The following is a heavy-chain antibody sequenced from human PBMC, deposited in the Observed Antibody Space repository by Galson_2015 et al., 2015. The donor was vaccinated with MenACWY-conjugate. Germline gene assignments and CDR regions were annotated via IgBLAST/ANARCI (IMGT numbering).Heavy chain of an antibody. CDR2: IYYSGST. D-gene: IGHD6-19*01. J-gene: IGHJ5*02. CDR3: ATTEREKTYKDSSGWYGFDP. V-gene: IGHV4-39*01. Sequence: SETLSLTCTVSGGSISSSSYYWGWIRQPPGKGLEWIGSIYYSGSTYYNPSLKSRVTISVDTSKNQFSLKLSSVTAADTAVYYCATTEREKTYKDSSGWYGFDPWGQGTLVTVSS. CDR1: GGSISSSSYY.